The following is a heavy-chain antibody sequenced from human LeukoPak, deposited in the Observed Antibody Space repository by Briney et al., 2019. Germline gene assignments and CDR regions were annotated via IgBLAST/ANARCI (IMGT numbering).Heavy chain of an antibody. CDR3: ARDRAGDSFDI. J-gene: IGHJ3*02. CDR2: IYTNGNN. V-gene: IGHV4-61*02. Sequence: SQTLSLTCTVSGDSISSGNYYWTWIRQPAGKGLEWSGGIYTNGNNNYNPSLNSQVTISMDTSKNQISLNLNSVTAADTAVYYCARDRAGDSFDIWGQGTMVTVSS. D-gene: IGHD7-27*01. CDR1: GDSISSGNYY.